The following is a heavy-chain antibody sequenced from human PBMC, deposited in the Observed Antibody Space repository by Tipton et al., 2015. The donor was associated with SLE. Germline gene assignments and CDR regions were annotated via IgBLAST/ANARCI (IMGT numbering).Heavy chain of an antibody. V-gene: IGHV4-59*01. CDR1: GASIRSYY. CDR2: IYYSGGT. Sequence: LSLTCTVSGASIRSYYWSWIRQPPGKGLEWIANIYYSGGTNYNPSLQSRVTISLDTSKNQFSLKLSSVTAADTAVYYCAREGLRSYEIWGQGTMVTVSS. J-gene: IGHJ3*02. CDR3: AREGLRSYEI. D-gene: IGHD5-24*01.